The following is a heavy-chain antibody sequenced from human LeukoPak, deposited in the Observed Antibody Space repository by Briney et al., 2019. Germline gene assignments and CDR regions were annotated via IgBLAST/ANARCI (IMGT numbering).Heavy chain of an antibody. CDR2: IIPIFGTA. Sequence: ASVKVSCKASGGTFSSYAISWVRQAPGQGLEWMGGIIPIFGTANYAQKFQGRVTITADKSTSTAYMELSSLRSEDAAVYYCARSDIVVVPAAMRLGWFDPWGQGTLVTVSS. V-gene: IGHV1-69*06. CDR1: GGTFSSYA. J-gene: IGHJ5*02. D-gene: IGHD2-2*01. CDR3: ARSDIVVVPAAMRLGWFDP.